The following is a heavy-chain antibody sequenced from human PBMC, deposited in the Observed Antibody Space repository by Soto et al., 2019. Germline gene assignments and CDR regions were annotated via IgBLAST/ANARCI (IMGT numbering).Heavy chain of an antibody. CDR3: ARWAVAYYYDSPLDP. D-gene: IGHD3-22*01. J-gene: IGHJ5*02. CDR1: GYTFTGYY. Sequence: ASVKVSCKASGYTFTGYYMHWVRQAPGQGLEWMGWINPNSGGTNYAQKFQGRVTMTRDTSISTAYMELSRLRSDDTAVYYCARWAVAYYYDSPLDPWGQVTLVTVSS. CDR2: INPNSGGT. V-gene: IGHV1-2*02.